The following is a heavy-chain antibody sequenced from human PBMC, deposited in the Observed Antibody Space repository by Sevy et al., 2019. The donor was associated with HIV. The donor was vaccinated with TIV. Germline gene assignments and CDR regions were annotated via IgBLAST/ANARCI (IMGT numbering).Heavy chain of an antibody. Sequence: GGSLRLSCTASGFTFSSYAMYWVRQAPGKGLEWVAVISYDGNNKDYADSVKGRFTISRDNSKNTLYLQMNSLRAEDTAVYYCAKDAYCGGDCYSYFDYWGQGTLVTVSS. J-gene: IGHJ4*02. V-gene: IGHV3-30*04. D-gene: IGHD2-21*02. CDR2: ISYDGNNK. CDR3: AKDAYCGGDCYSYFDY. CDR1: GFTFSSYA.